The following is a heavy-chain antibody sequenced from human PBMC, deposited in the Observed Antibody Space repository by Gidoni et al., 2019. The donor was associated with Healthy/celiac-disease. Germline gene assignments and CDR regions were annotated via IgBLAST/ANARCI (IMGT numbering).Heavy chain of an antibody. CDR1: GFTFSSYS. CDR3: AREYSGSTGVAFDY. D-gene: IGHD1-26*01. Sequence: EVQLVESGGGLVKPGGSLRLSCAASGFTFSSYSMNWVRQAPGKGLEWGSSISSSSSYIYYADSVKGRFTISRDNAKNSLYLQMNSLRAEDTAVYYCAREYSGSTGVAFDYWGQGTLVTVSS. V-gene: IGHV3-21*01. CDR2: ISSSSSYI. J-gene: IGHJ4*02.